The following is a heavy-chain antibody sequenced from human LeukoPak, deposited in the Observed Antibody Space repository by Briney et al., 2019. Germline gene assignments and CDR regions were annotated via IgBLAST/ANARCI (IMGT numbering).Heavy chain of an antibody. CDR1: GFTFSSYA. Sequence: GGSLRLSCAASGFTFSSYAMSWVRQAPGKGLEWVSVISGSGGSTYYGDSVKGRFTISRDNSKNMLYLQMNSLRAEDTAVYYCAKYWGAYGDYRGRYMDVWGKGTTVTVSS. CDR2: ISGSGGST. J-gene: IGHJ6*03. D-gene: IGHD4-17*01. V-gene: IGHV3-23*01. CDR3: AKYWGAYGDYRGRYMDV.